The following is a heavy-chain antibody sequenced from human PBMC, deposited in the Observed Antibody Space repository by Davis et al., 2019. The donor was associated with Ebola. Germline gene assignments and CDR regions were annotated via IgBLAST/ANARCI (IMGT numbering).Heavy chain of an antibody. CDR1: GFTFSDYY. CDR3: ARDQYDGMDV. D-gene: IGHD2/OR15-2a*01. CDR2: ISSSGSTI. J-gene: IGHJ6*02. V-gene: IGHV3-11*04. Sequence: GESLKISCAASGFTFSDYYMSWIRQAPGKGLEWVSYISSSGSTIYYADSVKGRFTISRDNAKNSLYLQMNSLRAEDTAVYYCARDQYDGMDVWGQGTTVTVSS.